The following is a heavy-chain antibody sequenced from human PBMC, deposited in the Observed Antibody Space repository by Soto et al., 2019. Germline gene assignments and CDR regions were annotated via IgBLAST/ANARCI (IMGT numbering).Heavy chain of an antibody. CDR3: ARGYCRSTSCYQYGMDF. J-gene: IGHJ6*02. D-gene: IGHD2-2*01. Sequence: QVQLVHSGGGVVQPGRSLRLSSAATGFTFSSYGMHWVRQAPGKGLEWVAVIWYHASSKYYADSVKGRFTISREDSKNPLDLQMHSLRSEDTAVYYCARGYCRSTSCYQYGMDFWGRGATVIVS. CDR2: IWYHASSK. CDR1: GFTFSSYG. V-gene: IGHV3-33*01.